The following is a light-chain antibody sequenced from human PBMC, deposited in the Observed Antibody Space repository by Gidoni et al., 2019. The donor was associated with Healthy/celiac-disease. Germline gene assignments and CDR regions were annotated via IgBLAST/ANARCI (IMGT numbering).Light chain of an antibody. Sequence: NFMLTQPHPVSPSPGTPVTISCTGSYRSIASNYVQWYQQRPGSAPTTVIYGDNQRPSGVPDRFSGSIDSSSSSASLTISGLKTEDEADYYCQSYDSSNRVFGTGTKVTVL. J-gene: IGLJ1*01. CDR3: QSYDSSNRV. CDR1: YRSIASNY. CDR2: GDN. V-gene: IGLV6-57*02.